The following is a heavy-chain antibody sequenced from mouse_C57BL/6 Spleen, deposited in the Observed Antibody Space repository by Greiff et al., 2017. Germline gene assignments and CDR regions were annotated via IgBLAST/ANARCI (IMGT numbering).Heavy chain of an antibody. CDR2: ISDGGSYT. V-gene: IGHV5-4*01. CDR1: GFTFSSYA. CDR3: ARDLYGSSLFAY. J-gene: IGHJ3*01. D-gene: IGHD1-1*01. Sequence: EVMLVESGGGLVKPRGSLKLSCAASGFTFSSYAMSWVRQTPEKRLEWVATISDGGSYTYYPDNVKGRFTISRDNAKNNLYLQMSHLKSEDTAMYYCARDLYGSSLFAYWGQGTLVTVSA.